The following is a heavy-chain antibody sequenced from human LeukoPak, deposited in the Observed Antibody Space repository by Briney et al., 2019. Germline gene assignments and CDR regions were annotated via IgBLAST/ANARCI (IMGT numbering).Heavy chain of an antibody. V-gene: IGHV4-4*07. Sequence: KSSETLSLTCTVSGGSISSYYWSWIRQPAGKGLEWIGRIYTSGSTNYNPTLKSRVTISVDTSKNQFSLTLNSVTAADTAVYYCAKSFYSSRWSFDSWGQGTLVTVSS. CDR1: GGSISSYY. CDR3: AKSFYSSRWSFDS. CDR2: IYTSGST. D-gene: IGHD6-13*01. J-gene: IGHJ4*02.